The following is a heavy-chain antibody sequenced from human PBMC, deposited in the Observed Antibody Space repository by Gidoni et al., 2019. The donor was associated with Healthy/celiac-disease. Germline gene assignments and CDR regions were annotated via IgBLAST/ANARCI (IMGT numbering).Heavy chain of an antibody. Sequence: EVQLVQSGAEVKKPGESLRISCKGSGYSFTSYWNSWVRQMPGKGLEWMGRIDPSDSYTNYSPSFQGHVTISADKSISTAYLQWSSLKASDTAMYYCARSKSLSIVATNYYYGMDVWGQGTTVTVSS. CDR2: IDPSDSYT. V-gene: IGHV5-10-1*01. J-gene: IGHJ6*02. CDR1: GYSFTSYW. CDR3: ARSKSLSIVATNYYYGMDV. D-gene: IGHD5-12*01.